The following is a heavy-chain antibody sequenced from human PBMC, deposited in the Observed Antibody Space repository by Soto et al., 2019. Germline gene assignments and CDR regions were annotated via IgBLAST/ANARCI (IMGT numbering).Heavy chain of an antibody. CDR2: IYYSGST. CDR3: AREAGHDAFDI. CDR1: GGSISSSSYY. V-gene: IGHV4-39*02. J-gene: IGHJ3*02. D-gene: IGHD6-19*01. Sequence: QLQLQESGPGLVKPSETLSLTCTVSGGSISSSSYYWGWIRQPPGKGLEWIGSIYYSGSTYYNPSLKSRVTISVDTSKNQFSLKLSSVTAADTAVYYCAREAGHDAFDIWGQGTMVTVSS.